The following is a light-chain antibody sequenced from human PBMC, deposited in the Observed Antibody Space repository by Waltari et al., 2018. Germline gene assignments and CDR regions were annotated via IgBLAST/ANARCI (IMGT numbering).Light chain of an antibody. CDR3: VLYMGSGIHV. Sequence: QTVVTQEPSFSVSPGGTVTLTCGLSSGSVSPSYYPSWYQQIPGQAPRTLMYSTNTRSSGVPDRFSGSILGNKAALTITGAQADDECEYYCVLYMGSGIHVFGTGTKVTVL. J-gene: IGLJ1*01. V-gene: IGLV8-61*01. CDR1: SGSVSPSYY. CDR2: STN.